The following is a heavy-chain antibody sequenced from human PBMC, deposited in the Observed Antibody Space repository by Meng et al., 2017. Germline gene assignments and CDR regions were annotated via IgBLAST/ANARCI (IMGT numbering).Heavy chain of an antibody. Sequence: ASVKVSCMPSGYTFPSYYMHWVRQAPGHGLEWMGIINPSGGSTSYAQKFQGRVTMTRDTSTSTVYMELSTLRAEDTAVYYCSRDASIAAAGISPYWGQGTLVTVSS. V-gene: IGHV1-46*01. CDR3: SRDASIAAAGISPY. CDR2: INPSGGST. J-gene: IGHJ4*02. CDR1: GYTFPSYY. D-gene: IGHD6-13*01.